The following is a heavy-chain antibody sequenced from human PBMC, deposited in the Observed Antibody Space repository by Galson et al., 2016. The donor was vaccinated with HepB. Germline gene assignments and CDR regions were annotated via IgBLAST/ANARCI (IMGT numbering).Heavy chain of an antibody. V-gene: IGHV3-30-3*01. D-gene: IGHD6-19*01. CDR2: ISYDGSNK. Sequence: SLRLSCAASGFTFSLYSMHWVRQAPGKGLEWVTAISYDGSNKYYADSVRGRFTISRDNAENTLFLQMNSLRPEDTALYYCAKDHSNGLLGPWGQGTLVTVSS. CDR1: GFTFSLYS. CDR3: AKDHSNGLLGP. J-gene: IGHJ5*02.